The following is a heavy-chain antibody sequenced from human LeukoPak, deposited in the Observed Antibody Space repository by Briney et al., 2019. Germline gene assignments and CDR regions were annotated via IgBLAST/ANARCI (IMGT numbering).Heavy chain of an antibody. V-gene: IGHV4-34*01. D-gene: IGHD3-22*01. Sequence: SETLSLTCAVYGGSFSGYYWSWIRRPPGKGLEWIGEINHSGSTNYNPSLKSRVTISVDTSKNQFSLKLSSVTAADTAVYYCARGRLHYDSSGYYYSYYYMDVWGKGTTVTVSS. CDR3: ARGRLHYDSSGYYYSYYYMDV. CDR2: INHSGST. CDR1: GGSFSGYY. J-gene: IGHJ6*03.